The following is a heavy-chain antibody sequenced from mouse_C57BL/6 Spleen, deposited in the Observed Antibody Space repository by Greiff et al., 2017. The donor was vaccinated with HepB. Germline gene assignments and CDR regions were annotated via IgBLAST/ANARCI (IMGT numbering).Heavy chain of an antibody. V-gene: IGHV6-3*01. J-gene: IGHJ2*01. CDR1: GFTFSNYW. D-gene: IGHD1-1*01. CDR3: TAPSIYYYGSSSGYFDY. CDR2: IRLKSDNYAT. Sequence: EVMLVESGGGLVQPGGSMKLSCVASGFTFSNYWMNWVRQSPEKGLEWVAQIRLKSDNYATHYAESVKGRFTISRDDSKSSVYLQMNNLRAEDTGIYYCTAPSIYYYGSSSGYFDYWGQGTTLTVSS.